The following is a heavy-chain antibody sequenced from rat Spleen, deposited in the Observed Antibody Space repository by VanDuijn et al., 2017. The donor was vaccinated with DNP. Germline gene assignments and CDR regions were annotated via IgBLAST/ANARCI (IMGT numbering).Heavy chain of an antibody. CDR1: GFTFSDYY. V-gene: IGHV5-20*01. J-gene: IGHJ2*01. CDR3: TTFDDY. CDR2: ISHDAVST. Sequence: EVQLVESGGGLVQPGRSLKLYCAASGFTFSDYYMAWVRQAPTKGLEWVASISHDAVSTYYRDSVKGRFTISRDNAKRSLYLQMDSLRSEDTATYYCTTFDDYWGQGVMVTVSS.